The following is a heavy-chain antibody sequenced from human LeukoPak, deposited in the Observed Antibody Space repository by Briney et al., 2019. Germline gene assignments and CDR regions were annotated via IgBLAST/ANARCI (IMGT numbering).Heavy chain of an antibody. CDR3: AGQVGRYSSGLYYYYFDY. Sequence: SETLSLTCTVSGDSINSLDLWSWVRQPPGKGLEWIGEMYLSGTTHSNPSVKSRVTISIDKSKNQFFLNLSSVTAADTAVYYCAGQVGRYSSGLYYYYFDYWGQGTLVTVSS. J-gene: IGHJ4*02. CDR2: MYLSGTT. V-gene: IGHV4-4*02. D-gene: IGHD3-22*01. CDR1: GDSINSLDL.